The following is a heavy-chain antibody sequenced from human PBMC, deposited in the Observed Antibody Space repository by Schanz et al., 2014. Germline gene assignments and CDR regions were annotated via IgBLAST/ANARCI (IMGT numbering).Heavy chain of an antibody. CDR3: ARVQDDILTGSEYYYGMDV. Sequence: GPGVKEPGASVKVSCEASRYTFNTYGLNWVRQAPGQGLEWMGWISAYTNNTNYIQKLQGRVTMTTDTSTSTAYMELRSLRSDDTAVYYCARVQDDILTGSEYYYGMDVWGQGTTVTVSS. D-gene: IGHD3-9*01. CDR2: ISAYTNNT. CDR1: RYTFNTYG. J-gene: IGHJ6*02. V-gene: IGHV1-18*01.